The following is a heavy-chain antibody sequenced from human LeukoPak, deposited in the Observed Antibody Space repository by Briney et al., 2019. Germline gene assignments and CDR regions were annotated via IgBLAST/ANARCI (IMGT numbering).Heavy chain of an antibody. J-gene: IGHJ4*02. CDR3: AREQILGYCSSTSCYNFDY. V-gene: IGHV1-2*02. CDR2: INPNSGGT. CDR1: GYTFTCYY. Sequence: GASVQVSCKASGYTFTCYYMHWVRPAPGQGLEWMGWINPNSGGTNYAQKFQGRVTMTRDTSISTAYMELSRLRSDDTAVYYCAREQILGYCSSTSCYNFDYWGQGTLVTVSS. D-gene: IGHD2-2*01.